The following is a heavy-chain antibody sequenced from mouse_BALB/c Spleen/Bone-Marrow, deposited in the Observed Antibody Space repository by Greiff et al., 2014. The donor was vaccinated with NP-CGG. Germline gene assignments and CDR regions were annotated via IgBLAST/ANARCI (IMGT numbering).Heavy chain of an antibody. V-gene: IGHV5-6-5*01. D-gene: IGHD1-2*01. Sequence: EVKLMESGGGLVKPGESLKFSCAASGITVSSYTMSWVRQTPEKRLEWVASITGGGTTYYPDSEKGRFTISRDNARNILYLQVSSLRSEDTAIYYCARHYGYVDAMDYWGQGTSVTVSS. CDR2: ITGGGTT. CDR3: ARHYGYVDAMDY. CDR1: GITVSSYT. J-gene: IGHJ4*01.